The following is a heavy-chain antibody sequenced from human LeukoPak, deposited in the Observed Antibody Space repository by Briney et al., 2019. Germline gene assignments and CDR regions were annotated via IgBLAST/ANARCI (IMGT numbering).Heavy chain of an antibody. CDR2: IYHSGST. CDR3: ARQYGANSNFDY. Sequence: PSETLSLTCTVSGYSISSGYYWGWIRQPPGKGLEWIGSIYHSGSTYYNPSLKSRVTISVDTSKNQFSLKLSSVTAADTAVYYCARQYGANSNFDYWGQGILVTVSS. D-gene: IGHD4-23*01. CDR1: GYSISSGYY. V-gene: IGHV4-38-2*02. J-gene: IGHJ4*02.